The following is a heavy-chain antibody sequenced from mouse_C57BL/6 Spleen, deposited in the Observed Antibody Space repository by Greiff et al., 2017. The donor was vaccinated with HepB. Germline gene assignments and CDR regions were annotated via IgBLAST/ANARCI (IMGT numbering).Heavy chain of an antibody. D-gene: IGHD1-1*01. CDR2: IYPGDGDT. V-gene: IGHV1-82*01. CDR3: ARDYGSSYGAMDD. J-gene: IGHJ4*01. CDR1: GYAFSSSW. Sequence: QVQLQQSGPELVKPGASVKISCKASGYAFSSSWMNWVKQRPGKGLEWIGRIYPGDGDTNYNGKFKGKATLTADKSSSTAYMQLSSLTSEDSAVYFCARDYGSSYGAMDDWGQGTSVTVSS.